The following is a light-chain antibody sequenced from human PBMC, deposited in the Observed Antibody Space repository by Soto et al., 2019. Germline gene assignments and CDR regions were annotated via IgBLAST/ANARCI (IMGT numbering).Light chain of an antibody. CDR2: GAS. Sequence: EIVMTQSPGTLSVSPGERVTLSCRASQSVSSSLAWYQQKPGQAPRLLIFGASTRATGVPPRFSGSGSGTEFTLAISSLPSEDFAVYYCQQYINWPPTFTFGQGTKLEIK. CDR1: QSVSSS. J-gene: IGKJ2*01. V-gene: IGKV3-15*01. CDR3: QQYINWPPTFT.